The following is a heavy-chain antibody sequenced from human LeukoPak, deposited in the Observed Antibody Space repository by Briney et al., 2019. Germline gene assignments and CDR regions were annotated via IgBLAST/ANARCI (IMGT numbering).Heavy chain of an antibody. CDR2: ISSSSSTI. D-gene: IGHD6-13*01. CDR1: GFTFSSYS. Sequence: GGSLRLSCAASGFTFSSYSMNWVRQAPGKGLEWVSYISSSSSTIYYADSVKGRFTISRDNAKNSLYLQMNSLRAEDTAVYYCARGGGSWRHYYYYYMDVWGKGTTVTVSS. J-gene: IGHJ6*03. CDR3: ARGGGSWRHYYYYYMDV. V-gene: IGHV3-48*01.